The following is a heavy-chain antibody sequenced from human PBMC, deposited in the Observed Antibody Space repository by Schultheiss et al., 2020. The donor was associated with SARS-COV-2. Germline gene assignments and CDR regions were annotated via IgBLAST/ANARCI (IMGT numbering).Heavy chain of an antibody. CDR2: IYTSGST. J-gene: IGHJ5*02. CDR1: GGSISSGSYY. CDR3: ARDLRDAAAGMVWFDP. D-gene: IGHD6-13*01. V-gene: IGHV4-61*02. Sequence: SQTLSLTCTVSGGSISSGSYYWSWIRQPAGKGLEWIGRIYTSGSTYYNPSLKSRVTMSVDTSKNQFSLKLSSVTAADTAVYYCARDLRDAAAGMVWFDPWGQGTLVTVSS.